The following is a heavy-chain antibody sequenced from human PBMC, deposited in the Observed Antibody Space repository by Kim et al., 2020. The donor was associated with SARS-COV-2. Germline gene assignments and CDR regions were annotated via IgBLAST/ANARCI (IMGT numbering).Heavy chain of an antibody. J-gene: IGHJ2*01. Sequence: SETLSLTCTVSGGSISSYYWSWIRQPPGKGLEWIGYIYYSGSTNYNPSLKSRVTISVDTSKNQFSLKLSSVTAADTAVYYCARVAPGGPHYSVDWYFDLWGRGTLVTVSS. CDR2: IYYSGST. D-gene: IGHD4-4*01. V-gene: IGHV4-59*01. CDR1: GGSISSYY. CDR3: ARVAPGGPHYSVDWYFDL.